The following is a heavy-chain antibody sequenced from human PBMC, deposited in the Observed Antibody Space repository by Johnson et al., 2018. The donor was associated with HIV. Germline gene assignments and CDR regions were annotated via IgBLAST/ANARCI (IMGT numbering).Heavy chain of an antibody. CDR3: AMEGSSGWYGGGDSLSAFDI. V-gene: IGHV3-30-3*01. CDR1: GFTFSSYS. CDR2: ITHDGSNK. Sequence: QVQLVESGGGVVQPGRSLRLSCAASGFTFSSYSMHWVRQAPGQGLEWVAVITHDGSNKYYADSVKGRFTISRDKSKNTLYLQMNSLKAEDTAVYYCAMEGSSGWYGGGDSLSAFDIWGQGTMVTVSS. J-gene: IGHJ3*02. D-gene: IGHD6-19*01.